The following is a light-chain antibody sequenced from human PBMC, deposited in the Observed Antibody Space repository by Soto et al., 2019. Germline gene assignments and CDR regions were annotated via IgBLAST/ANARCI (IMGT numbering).Light chain of an antibody. CDR1: QSVSSSY. CDR3: QQYGSSPRT. Sequence: EIVLTQSPVTLSLSPGSRATFSCXXSQSVSSSYLAWYQQKPGQAPRLLIYGASSRATGIPDRFSGSGSGTDFTLTISRLGPEDFAVYYCQQYGSSPRTFGQGTKVDIK. J-gene: IGKJ1*01. CDR2: GAS. V-gene: IGKV3-20*01.